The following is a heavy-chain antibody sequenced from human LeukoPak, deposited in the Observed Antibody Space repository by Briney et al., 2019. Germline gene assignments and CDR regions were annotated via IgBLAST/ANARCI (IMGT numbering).Heavy chain of an antibody. CDR3: AKNPAYYSDYFLDV. CDR2: IYYSGRT. J-gene: IGHJ6*03. Sequence: PSETLSLTXIVSGDSIGSSNYYWGWIRQPPGKGLEWVGTIYYSGRTYYNPSLSSRVTISLDTSKNQFSLKLSSVTAADTAVYYCAKNPAYYSDYFLDVWGKGTTVTVSS. V-gene: IGHV4-39*01. CDR1: GDSIGSSNYY.